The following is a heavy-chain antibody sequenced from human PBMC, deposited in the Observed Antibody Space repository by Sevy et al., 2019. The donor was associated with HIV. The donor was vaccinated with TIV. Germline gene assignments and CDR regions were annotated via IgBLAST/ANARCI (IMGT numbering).Heavy chain of an antibody. D-gene: IGHD1-1*01. CDR3: ARDWNGLGYVDY. Sequence: GGSLRLSCAASGFTINRNYMTWVRQAPGKGLEWVSVIYSGGTTDYADSVKGRFTISRDNSKNTLYLQMNSLRADDTAVYYCARDWNGLGYVDYWGQGTLVTVSS. V-gene: IGHV3-53*01. CDR2: IYSGGTT. J-gene: IGHJ4*02. CDR1: GFTINRNY.